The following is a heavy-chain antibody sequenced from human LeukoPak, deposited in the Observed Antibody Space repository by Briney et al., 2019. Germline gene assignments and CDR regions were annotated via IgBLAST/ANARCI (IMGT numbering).Heavy chain of an antibody. Sequence: PGGSLRLSCEVSGLIFRSYWMSWVRQAPGKGLEWVANINQDGSEKYFVDSVKGRFTISRDNAKNSLYLQMNSLRAEDTAVYYCASRIYGDYGNYWGQGTLVTVSS. J-gene: IGHJ4*02. CDR2: INQDGSEK. CDR1: GLIFRSYW. V-gene: IGHV3-7*01. CDR3: ASRIYGDYGNY. D-gene: IGHD4-17*01.